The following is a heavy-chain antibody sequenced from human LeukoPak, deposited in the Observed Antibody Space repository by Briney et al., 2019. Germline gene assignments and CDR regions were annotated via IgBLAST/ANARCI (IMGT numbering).Heavy chain of an antibody. CDR2: LSVSGT. CDR1: GFTFSSYA. CDR3: AKGNDILTGYLGDAFDI. J-gene: IGHJ3*02. D-gene: IGHD3-9*01. Sequence: PGGSLRLSCAASGFTFSSYAMSWVRQAPGKGLEWVSALSVSGTYYADSVKGRFTISRDNSKNTLYLLMNSLRVEDTAVYYCAKGNDILTGYLGDAFDIWGQGTMVTVSS. V-gene: IGHV3-23*01.